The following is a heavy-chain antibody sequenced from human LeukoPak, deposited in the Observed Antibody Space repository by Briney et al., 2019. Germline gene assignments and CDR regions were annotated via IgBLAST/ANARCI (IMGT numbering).Heavy chain of an antibody. CDR2: ISAYNGNT. CDR1: GYTFTSYG. Sequence: ASVTVSCKASGYTFTSYGISWVRQAPGQGLEWMGWISAYNGNTNYAQKLQGRVTMTTDTSTSTAYMELRSLRSDDTAVYYCARDPGYSYGLIYYYYYGMDVWGQGTTVTVSS. J-gene: IGHJ6*02. D-gene: IGHD5-18*01. CDR3: ARDPGYSYGLIYYYYYGMDV. V-gene: IGHV1-18*01.